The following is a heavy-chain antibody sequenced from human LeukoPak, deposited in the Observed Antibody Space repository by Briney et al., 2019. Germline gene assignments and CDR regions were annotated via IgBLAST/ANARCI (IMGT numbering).Heavy chain of an antibody. CDR1: GGSMSSTDHF. D-gene: IGHD3-10*01. V-gene: IGHV4-39*01. CDR2: FYYTGTI. CDR3: ARQGVVPNKAGWYFDL. Sequence: SETLSLTCIVSGGSMSSTDHFWGWIRQPPGKGLEWIGSFYYTGTIFYSPSLESRGTISIDTSKNQFSLKIRFVTAADTAVYYCARQGVVPNKAGWYFDLWGRGALVTVSS. J-gene: IGHJ2*01.